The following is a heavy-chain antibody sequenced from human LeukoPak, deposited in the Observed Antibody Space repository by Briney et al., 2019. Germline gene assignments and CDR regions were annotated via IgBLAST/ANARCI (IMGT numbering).Heavy chain of an antibody. D-gene: IGHD6-13*01. Sequence: GGSLRLSCATSGFTFSSYAMSWVRKAPGKGLEWVSVISGSDDSAYYGDSMKGRFIIFRDPSKNILYLQMNRLRAEDTAIYYCAKHRHSWYIGYFEYWGQGTLVTVSS. V-gene: IGHV3-23*01. CDR2: ISGSDDSA. CDR1: GFTFSSYA. J-gene: IGHJ4*02. CDR3: AKHRHSWYIGYFEY.